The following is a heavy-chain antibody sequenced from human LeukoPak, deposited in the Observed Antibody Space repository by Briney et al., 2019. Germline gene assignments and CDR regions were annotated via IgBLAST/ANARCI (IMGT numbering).Heavy chain of an antibody. D-gene: IGHD6-6*01. J-gene: IGHJ4*02. Sequence: GGTLRLSCAASGFTFSSYGMSWVRQAPGKGLEWVSAISGSGGSTFYADSVKGRFTISRANSKNTLYLQMNRLRADDMAIYYCAKEAYSGSSFDFWGQGTLVTVSS. CDR3: AKEAYSGSSFDF. V-gene: IGHV3-23*01. CDR1: GFTFSSYG. CDR2: ISGSGGST.